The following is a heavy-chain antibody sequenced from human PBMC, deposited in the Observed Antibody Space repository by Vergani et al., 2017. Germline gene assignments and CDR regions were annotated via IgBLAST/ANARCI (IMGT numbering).Heavy chain of an antibody. Sequence: EVHLLESGGGLVKSGGSLRLSCAASGFTLSNSAVSWVRQPPGRGLAWVSRISGPGLSTYYADSVTGRFSISRDNSKNTVFLQMHSLRSEDTAIYYCVKEKIDLGSYFFDSWGHGSLVTVSS. V-gene: IGHV3-23*01. D-gene: IGHD2/OR15-2a*01. CDR2: ISGPGLST. CDR1: GFTLSNSA. J-gene: IGHJ4*01. CDR3: VKEKIDLGSYFFDS.